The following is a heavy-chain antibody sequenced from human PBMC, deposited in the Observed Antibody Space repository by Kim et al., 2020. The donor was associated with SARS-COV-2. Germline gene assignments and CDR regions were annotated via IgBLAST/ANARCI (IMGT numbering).Heavy chain of an antibody. J-gene: IGHJ4*02. D-gene: IGHD5-18*01. CDR2: ISAYNGNT. Sequence: ASVKVSCKASGYTFTSYGISWVRQAPGQGLEWMGWISAYNGNTNYAQKLQGRVTMTTDTSTSTAYMELRSLRSDDTAVYYCARLSKMDTAMILRYWGQGTLVTVSS. CDR3: ARLSKMDTAMILRY. V-gene: IGHV1-18*01. CDR1: GYTFTSYG.